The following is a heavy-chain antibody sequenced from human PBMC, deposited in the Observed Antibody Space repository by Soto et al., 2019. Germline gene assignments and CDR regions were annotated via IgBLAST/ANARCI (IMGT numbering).Heavy chain of an antibody. CDR2: IYYSGST. CDR3: ARDSRSYYFDY. V-gene: IGHV4-59*01. J-gene: IGHJ4*02. D-gene: IGHD4-17*01. CDR1: GGSISSYY. Sequence: SETLSLTCTVSGGSISSYYWSWIRQPPGKGLEWIGYIYYSGSTNYNPSLKSRVTISVDTSKNQFSLKLSSVTAADTAVYYCARDSRSYYFDYWSQGTLVTVSS.